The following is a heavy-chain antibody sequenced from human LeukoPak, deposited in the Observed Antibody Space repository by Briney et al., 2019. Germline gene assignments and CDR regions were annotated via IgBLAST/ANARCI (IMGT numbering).Heavy chain of an antibody. Sequence: SGGSLRLSCAASGLTFDDYGMSWVRQAPGRGLEGVSGINWNGGSTGYADSVKGRFTISRDNAKNSLYLQMNSLRAEDTAVYYCASKYYYDSSGYYDYFDYWGQGTLVTVSS. J-gene: IGHJ4*02. CDR3: ASKYYYDSSGYYDYFDY. D-gene: IGHD3-22*01. CDR2: INWNGGST. CDR1: GLTFDDYG. V-gene: IGHV3-20*04.